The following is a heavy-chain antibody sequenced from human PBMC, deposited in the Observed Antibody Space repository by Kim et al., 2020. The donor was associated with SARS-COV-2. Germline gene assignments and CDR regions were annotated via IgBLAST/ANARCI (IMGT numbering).Heavy chain of an antibody. Sequence: GGSLRLSCAASGFTFSNAWMSWVRQAPGKGLEWVGRIKSKTDGGTTDYAAPVKGRFTISRDDSKNTLYLQMNSLKTEDTAVYYCTTPQYYYDSSGFDYWGQGTLVTVSS. CDR3: TTPQYYYDSSGFDY. V-gene: IGHV3-15*01. D-gene: IGHD3-22*01. J-gene: IGHJ4*02. CDR2: IKSKTDGGTT. CDR1: GFTFSNAW.